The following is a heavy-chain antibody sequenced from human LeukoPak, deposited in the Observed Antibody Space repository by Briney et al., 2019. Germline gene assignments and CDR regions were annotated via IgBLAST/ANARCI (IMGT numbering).Heavy chain of an antibody. J-gene: IGHJ4*02. CDR3: ARNIWSGYYFFGY. Sequence: PGGSLRLSCAASGFTFSSYAMSWVRQAPGKGLEWVSAISGSGGSTYYADSVKGRFTISRDNSKNTLYLQMNSLRAEDTAVYYCARNIWSGYYFFGYWGQGTLVTVSS. D-gene: IGHD3-3*01. V-gene: IGHV3-23*01. CDR2: ISGSGGST. CDR1: GFTFSSYA.